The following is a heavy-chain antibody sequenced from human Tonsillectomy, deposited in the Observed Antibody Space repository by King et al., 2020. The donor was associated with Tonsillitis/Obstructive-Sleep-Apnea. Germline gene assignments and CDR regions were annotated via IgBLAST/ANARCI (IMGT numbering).Heavy chain of an antibody. Sequence: QLQESGPGLVKPSETLSLTCTVSGHSIRSSTYYWGWIRQPPGKGLEWIGTIYYTGSTYYNPSLKSRVTVYVDTSKNQFSLRLSSVTAADTAVYYCARHVRDGYGTNFDYWGKGTLVTVSS. D-gene: IGHD5-24*01. V-gene: IGHV4-39*01. J-gene: IGHJ4*02. CDR2: IYYTGST. CDR1: GHSIRSSTYY. CDR3: ARHVRDGYGTNFDY.